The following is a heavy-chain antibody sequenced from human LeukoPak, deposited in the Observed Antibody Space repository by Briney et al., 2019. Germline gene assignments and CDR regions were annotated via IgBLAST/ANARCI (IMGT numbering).Heavy chain of an antibody. J-gene: IGHJ3*02. D-gene: IGHD6-13*01. CDR3: ATQTSRSRGSSWYGYASDI. Sequence: PGGSLRLSCAASGFTFSSYWMSWVRQAPGKGLEWVANIKQDGSEKYYVDSVKGRFTISRDNAKNSLYLQMNSLRAEDTAVYYCATQTSRSRGSSWYGYASDIWGQGTLVTVSS. V-gene: IGHV3-7*01. CDR1: GFTFSSYW. CDR2: IKQDGSEK.